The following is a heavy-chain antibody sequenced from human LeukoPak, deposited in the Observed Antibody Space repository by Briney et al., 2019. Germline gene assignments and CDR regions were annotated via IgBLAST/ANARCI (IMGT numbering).Heavy chain of an antibody. D-gene: IGHD3-22*01. CDR1: GGSFSDYY. Sequence: SETLSLTCTVYGGSFSDYYCSWIRQPPGKGLEWIGEINHGGSTNYRPCLKSRVTISVDTSKNQFSMKMSYVTAADTGLYYCGYSSGYQYHWGQGTLVTVSS. CDR3: GYSSGYQYH. J-gene: IGHJ1*01. CDR2: INHGGST. V-gene: IGHV4-34*01.